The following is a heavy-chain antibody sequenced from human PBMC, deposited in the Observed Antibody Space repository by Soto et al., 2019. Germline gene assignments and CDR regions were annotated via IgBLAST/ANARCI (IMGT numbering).Heavy chain of an antibody. CDR1: GFTFSSYG. J-gene: IGHJ6*02. V-gene: IGHV3-30*03. Sequence: PGGSLRLSCAASGFTFSSYGMHWVRQAPGKGLEWVAVISYDGSNKYYADSVKGRFTISRDNSKNTLYLQMNSLRAEDTAVYYCSLVYYYGSRYYGMDFWGQGTTVTGSS. D-gene: IGHD3-10*01. CDR2: ISYDGSNK. CDR3: SLVYYYGSRYYGMDF.